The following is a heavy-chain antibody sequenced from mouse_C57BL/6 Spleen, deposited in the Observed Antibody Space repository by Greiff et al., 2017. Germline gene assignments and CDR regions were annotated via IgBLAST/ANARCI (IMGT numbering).Heavy chain of an antibody. CDR1: GFTFTDYY. D-gene: IGHD4-1*01. CDR2: IRNKANGYTT. J-gene: IGHJ4*01. Sequence: EVHLVESGGGLVQPGGSLSLSCAASGFTFTDYYMSWVRQPPGKALEWLGFIRNKANGYTTEYSASVKGRFTISRDNSQSILYLQMNALRAEDSATYYCARNWENYAMDYWGQGTSVTVSS. CDR3: ARNWENYAMDY. V-gene: IGHV7-3*01.